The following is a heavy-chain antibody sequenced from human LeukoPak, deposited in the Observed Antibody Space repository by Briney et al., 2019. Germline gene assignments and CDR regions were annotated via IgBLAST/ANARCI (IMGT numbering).Heavy chain of an antibody. Sequence: SQTLSLTCTVSGGSISSGGYYWSWIRQHPGKGLEWIGYIYYSGSTYYNPSLKSRVTISVDTSKNQFSLKLSSVTAADTAVYYCARAITVAGTTMFDPWGQGTLVTVSS. J-gene: IGHJ5*02. CDR3: ARAITVAGTTMFDP. D-gene: IGHD6-19*01. CDR1: GGSISSGGYY. V-gene: IGHV4-31*03. CDR2: IYYSGST.